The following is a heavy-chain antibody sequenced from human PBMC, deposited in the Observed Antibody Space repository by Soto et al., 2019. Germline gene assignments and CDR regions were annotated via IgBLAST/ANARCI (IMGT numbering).Heavy chain of an antibody. D-gene: IGHD1-26*01. CDR3: ARAIKRWEVHYYFDY. V-gene: IGHV1-69*14. CDR2: IVVISNTA. Sequence: QVVRLQSGAEVKEPGSSVRVSCEVSGSTFNNFAFSWVRQAPGHGPEWMGGIVVISNTADYSQRFQDRVTITADTSTNTLYMELGSLTFEDTAVYYCARAIKRWEVHYYFDYWGQGTLVTVSS. CDR1: GSTFNNFA. J-gene: IGHJ4*02.